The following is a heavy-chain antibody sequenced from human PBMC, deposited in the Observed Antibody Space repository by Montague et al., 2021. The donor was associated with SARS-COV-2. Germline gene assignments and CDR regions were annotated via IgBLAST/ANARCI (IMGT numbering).Heavy chain of an antibody. D-gene: IGHD5-18*01. CDR3: ARHKAGEIGYSYGYKGRGYYFGX. V-gene: IGHV4-59*08. CDR1: GGSISSYY. Sequence: SETLSLTCTVSGGSISSYYWSWIRQPPGKGLEWIGYIDYSGSTNYNPSLKSRVTISVDTSKNQFSLKLSSVTAADTAVYYCARHKAGEIGYSYGYKGRGYYFGXWGQGTLVTVSS. CDR2: IDYSGST. J-gene: IGHJ4*02.